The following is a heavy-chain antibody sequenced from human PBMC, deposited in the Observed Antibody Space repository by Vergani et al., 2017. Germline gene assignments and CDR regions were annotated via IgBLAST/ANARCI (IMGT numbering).Heavy chain of an antibody. CDR2: VSHSGST. Sequence: QVQLQESGPGLVKPSETLSLTCSVSGYSITSGFYWAWIRQPPGKGLAWIVSVSHSGSTFYNSSLRSRVTITLDTSRNQFSLNLRSVIAADTAMYYCARDAWQGVSVSDSTPGYWGQGTLVSVSS. CDR3: ARDAWQGVSVSDSTPGY. J-gene: IGHJ4*02. V-gene: IGHV4-38-2*02. CDR1: GYSITSGFY. D-gene: IGHD2-21*01.